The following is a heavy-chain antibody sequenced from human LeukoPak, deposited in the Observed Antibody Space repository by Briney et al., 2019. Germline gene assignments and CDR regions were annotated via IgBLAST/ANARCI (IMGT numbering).Heavy chain of an antibody. J-gene: IGHJ4*01. D-gene: IGHD3-10*01. CDR1: GGSISRSDYY. Sequence: SETLSLTCTVSGGSISRSDYYWGWIRQPPGKGLEWIGSVHYSGRAYYNPSLKRPVTISVDTSKNQFSLKVRSVTAADTAVYFCARARDFYGSASYYPDYWGHGTLVSVSS. CDR2: VHYSGRA. CDR3: ARARDFYGSASYYPDY. V-gene: IGHV4-39*01.